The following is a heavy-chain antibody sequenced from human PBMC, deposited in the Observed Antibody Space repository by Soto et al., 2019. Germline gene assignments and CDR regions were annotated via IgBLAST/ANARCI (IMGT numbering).Heavy chain of an antibody. Sequence: SVKFSCKASGGTFSSCAISWVRQAPGQGLEWMGGIIPIFGTANYAQKFQGRVTITADESTSTAYMELSSLRSEDTAVYYCAIGSGSRDGFDYWGQGTLVTVSS. D-gene: IGHD3-10*01. V-gene: IGHV1-69*13. CDR1: GGTFSSCA. CDR2: IIPIFGTA. J-gene: IGHJ4*02. CDR3: AIGSGSRDGFDY.